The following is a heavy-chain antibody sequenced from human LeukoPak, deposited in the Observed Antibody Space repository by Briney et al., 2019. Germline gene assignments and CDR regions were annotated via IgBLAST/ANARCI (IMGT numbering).Heavy chain of an antibody. J-gene: IGHJ6*02. CDR2: IYPGDSDA. V-gene: IGHV5-51*01. CDR1: GYSFTSYW. CDR3: ASPGGYGQGSYGMDV. Sequence: PGESLKISCKGSGYSFTSYWIGWVRQMPGKGLEWMGIIYPGDSDARYSPSFQGQVTISADKSISTAYLQWSSLKASDTAMYYCASPGGYGQGSYGMDVWGLGTTVTVSS. D-gene: IGHD5-18*01.